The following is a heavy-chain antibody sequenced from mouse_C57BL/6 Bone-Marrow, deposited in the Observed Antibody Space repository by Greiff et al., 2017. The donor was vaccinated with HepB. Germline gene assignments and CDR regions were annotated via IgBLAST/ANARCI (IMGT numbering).Heavy chain of an antibody. J-gene: IGHJ3*01. V-gene: IGHV5-4*03. CDR3: ARLLSWFAY. Sequence: EVKLMESGGGLVKPGGSLKLSCAASGFTFSSYAMSWVRQTPEKRLEWVATISDGGSYTYYPDNVKGRFTISRDNAKNNLYLQMSHLKSEDTAMYNCARLLSWFAYWGQGTLVTVSA. CDR2: ISDGGSYT. CDR1: GFTFSSYA.